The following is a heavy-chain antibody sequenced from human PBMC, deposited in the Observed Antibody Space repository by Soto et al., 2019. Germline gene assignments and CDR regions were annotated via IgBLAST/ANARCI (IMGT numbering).Heavy chain of an antibody. CDR2: IIPIFGTA. J-gene: IGHJ5*01. CDR3: ARDVEDGGGYSLPPGYS. D-gene: IGHD3-22*01. CDR1: GGTFSSYA. V-gene: IGHV1-69*12. Sequence: QVQLVQSGAEVKKPGSSVKVSCKASGGTFSSYAISWVRQAPGQGLEWMGGIIPIFGTANYAQKFQGRIPISEDESTRTSGVEQSSRRSEATAVDYRARDVEDGGGYSLPPGYSWGHGTPVTVSS.